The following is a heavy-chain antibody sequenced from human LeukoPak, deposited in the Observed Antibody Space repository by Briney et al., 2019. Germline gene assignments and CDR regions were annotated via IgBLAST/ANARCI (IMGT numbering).Heavy chain of an antibody. CDR2: TYYSGST. V-gene: IGHV4-59*12. Sequence: SETLSLTCTVSGGSISSYYWSWIRQPPGKGLEWIGYTYYSGSTNYNPSLKSRVTISVDRSKNQFSLKLSSVTAADTAVYYCARDMSSGWGVGYYYGMDVWGQGTTVTVSS. CDR3: ARDMSSGWGVGYYYGMDV. J-gene: IGHJ6*02. CDR1: GGSISSYY. D-gene: IGHD6-19*01.